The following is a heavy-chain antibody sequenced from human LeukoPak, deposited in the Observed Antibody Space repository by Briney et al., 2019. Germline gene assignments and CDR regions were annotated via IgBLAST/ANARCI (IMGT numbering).Heavy chain of an antibody. CDR2: IIPIFGTA. CDR1: GGTFSSYA. Sequence: SVKVSCKASGGTFSSYAISWVRQAPGQGLEWMGGIIPIFGTANYAQKFQGRVTITTDESTSTAYMELSSLRSEDTAVYYCARVVPAAKWLDPWGQGTLVTVSS. J-gene: IGHJ5*02. CDR3: ARVVPAAKWLDP. V-gene: IGHV1-69*05. D-gene: IGHD2-2*01.